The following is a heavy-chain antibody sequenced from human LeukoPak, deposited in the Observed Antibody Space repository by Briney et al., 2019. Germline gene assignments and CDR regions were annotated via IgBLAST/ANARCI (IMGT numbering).Heavy chain of an antibody. CDR1: GGTFSSYA. D-gene: IGHD2-21*02. CDR3: PTGTYCSSTLVAYCGGDCCPYVY. Sequence: SVKVSCKASGGTFSSYAISWVRQAPGQGLERMGGIIPIFGTANYAQKFQGRVTITTDESTSTAYMELSSLRSEDTAVYYCPTGTYCSSTLVAYCGGDCCPYVYWGKETLVTVSS. V-gene: IGHV1-69*05. J-gene: IGHJ4*02. CDR2: IIPIFGTA.